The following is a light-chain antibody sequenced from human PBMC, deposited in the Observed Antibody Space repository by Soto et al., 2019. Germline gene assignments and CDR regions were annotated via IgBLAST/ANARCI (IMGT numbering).Light chain of an antibody. CDR2: DVS. CDR3: SSYTSSSTPYV. Sequence: QSALTQSASVSGSPGQSITISCTGTSSDVGAYNYVSWYQQHPGKAPKVMIHDVSNRPSGVSSRFSGSKSGNTASLTIPGLQAEDEADYYCSSYTSSSTPYVFGTGTKVTVL. J-gene: IGLJ1*01. CDR1: SSDVGAYNY. V-gene: IGLV2-14*01.